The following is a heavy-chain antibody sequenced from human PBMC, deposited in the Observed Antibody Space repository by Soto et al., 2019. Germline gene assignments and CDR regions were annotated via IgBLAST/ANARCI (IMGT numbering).Heavy chain of an antibody. D-gene: IGHD6-25*01. J-gene: IGHJ6*02. CDR3: ASSQRLYYYYGMDV. CDR1: GGTFSSYA. V-gene: IGHV1-69*13. Sequence: GASVKVSCKASGGTFSSYAISWVRQAPGQRLEWMGGIIPIFGTANYAQKFQGRVTITADESTSTAYMELSSLRSEDTAVYHCASSQRLYYYYGMDVWGQGTTVTV. CDR2: IIPIFGTA.